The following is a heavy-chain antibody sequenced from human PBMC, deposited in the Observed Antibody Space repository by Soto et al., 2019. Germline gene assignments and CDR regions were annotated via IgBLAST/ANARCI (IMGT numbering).Heavy chain of an antibody. Sequence: QVQLQQWGAGPLRPLETLSLTCGVSGGSFSGYYWAWIRQSPGKGLEWIGEINDRGSINYNPFLKSRVILSVDTWNKHFSLNLSSVSAADTAVYYCARVIHDILTGPPWVWDFVLWGRGTLVSVSS. J-gene: IGHJ2*01. CDR2: INDRGSI. D-gene: IGHD3-9*01. V-gene: IGHV4-34*01. CDR3: ARVIHDILTGPPWVWDFVL. CDR1: GGSFSGYY.